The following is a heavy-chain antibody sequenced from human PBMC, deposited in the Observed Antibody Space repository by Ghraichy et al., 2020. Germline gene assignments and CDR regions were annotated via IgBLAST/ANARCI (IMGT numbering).Heavy chain of an antibody. Sequence: GGSLRLSCAASGFTFSSYAMRWVRQALGKGLECVSAICGSGGSTYYADYVKGRFTISRDNSKNTLYLQMNSRSAEDTDVYYCAKDPLGNIDYWGQGTLVTVSS. D-gene: IGHD7-27*01. CDR3: AKDPLGNIDY. J-gene: IGHJ4*02. V-gene: IGHV3-23*01. CDR1: GFTFSSYA. CDR2: ICGSGGST.